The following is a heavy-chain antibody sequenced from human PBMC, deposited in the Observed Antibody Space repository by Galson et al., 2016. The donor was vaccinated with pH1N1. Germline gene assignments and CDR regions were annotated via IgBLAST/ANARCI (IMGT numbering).Heavy chain of an antibody. CDR1: GVISNSYA. Sequence: SVKVSCKASGVISNSYAINWVRQAPGQGLEWMGGIIAIFNTPNYAQDFQGRVTITADASTSTSYMALGSLTSADTAIYYCAINLGSSGYNYFFDSWGQGTLIAVTS. J-gene: IGHJ4*02. CDR2: IIAIFNTP. D-gene: IGHD5-24*01. CDR3: AINLGSSGYNYFFDS. V-gene: IGHV1-69*13.